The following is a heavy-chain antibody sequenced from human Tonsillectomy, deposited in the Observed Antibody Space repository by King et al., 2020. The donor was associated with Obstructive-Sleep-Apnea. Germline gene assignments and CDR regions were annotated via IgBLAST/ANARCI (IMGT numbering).Heavy chain of an antibody. CDR2: IYYSGST. CDR1: GGFLSTYY. D-gene: IGHD3-16*01. V-gene: IGHV4-59*08. Sequence: VQLQESGPGLVKPSETLSLTCTVSGGFLSTYYWSWVRQPPGKGLEWIGYIYYSGSTNYNPSLKSPVTISVDTSKNQFSLKLSSVTAADTAVYYCARWGIRFFDYWGQGILVTVSS. J-gene: IGHJ4*02. CDR3: ARWGIRFFDY.